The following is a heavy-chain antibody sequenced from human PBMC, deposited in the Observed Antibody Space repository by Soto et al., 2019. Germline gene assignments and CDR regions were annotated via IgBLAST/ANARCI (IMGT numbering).Heavy chain of an antibody. CDR3: ARRARYYYDSSGPNWFDP. V-gene: IGHV4-39*01. CDR1: GGSISSSSYY. Sequence: QLQLQESGPGLVKPSETLSLTCTVSGGSISSSSYYWGWIRQPPGKGREWIGSIYYSGSTYYNPSLKSRVTISVDTAKNQFSLKLSSVTAADTAVYYCARRARYYYDSSGPNWFDPWGQGTLVTVSS. D-gene: IGHD3-22*01. CDR2: IYYSGST. J-gene: IGHJ5*02.